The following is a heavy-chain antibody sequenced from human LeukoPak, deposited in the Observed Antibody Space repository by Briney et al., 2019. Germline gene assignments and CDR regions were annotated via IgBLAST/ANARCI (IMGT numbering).Heavy chain of an antibody. CDR2: IYYSGST. J-gene: IGHJ5*02. D-gene: IGHD5-18*01. Sequence: TSETLSLTCTVSGGSISSSSYYWGWIRQPPGKGLEWIGSIYYSGSTYYNPSLKSRVTISVDTSKNQFSLKLSSVTAADTAVYYCARYVATAGSWFDPWGQGTLVTVSS. CDR1: GGSISSSSYY. V-gene: IGHV4-39*01. CDR3: ARYVATAGSWFDP.